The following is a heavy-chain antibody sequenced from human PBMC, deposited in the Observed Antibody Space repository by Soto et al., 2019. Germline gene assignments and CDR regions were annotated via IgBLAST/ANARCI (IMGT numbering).Heavy chain of an antibody. CDR1: GGSISSAAYN. CDR2: IFYSGST. CDR3: ARSPYSSTSPRRDWFDP. D-gene: IGHD6-13*01. Sequence: KPSETLSLTCTVSGGSISSAAYNWNWIRQHPGKGLEWIGYIFYSGSTYYNPSLKSRLTISVDTSKNQFSLKLSSVTAADTAVYYCARSPYSSTSPRRDWFDPWGQGTLVTVSS. J-gene: IGHJ5*02. V-gene: IGHV4-31*03.